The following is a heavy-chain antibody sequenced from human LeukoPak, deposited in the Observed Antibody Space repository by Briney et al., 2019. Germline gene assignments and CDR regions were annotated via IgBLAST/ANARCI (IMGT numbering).Heavy chain of an antibody. Sequence: SVKVSCKASGGTFSSYAISWVRQAPGQGLEWMGGIIPIFGTANYAQKFQGRVTITADESTSTAYMELSSLRSEDTAVYYCARGPYYYDSSGYYYHANWGQGTLVTVSS. D-gene: IGHD3-22*01. V-gene: IGHV1-69*13. CDR1: GGTFSSYA. J-gene: IGHJ4*02. CDR2: IIPIFGTA. CDR3: ARGPYYYDSSGYYYHAN.